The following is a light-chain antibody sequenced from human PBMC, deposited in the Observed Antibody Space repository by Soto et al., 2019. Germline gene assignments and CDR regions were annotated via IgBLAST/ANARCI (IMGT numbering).Light chain of an antibody. J-gene: IGKJ1*01. Sequence: DIQITQSPSSLSASVGDRVTITCLASQCIRNDLGWYQQKPGKAPKLLIYKASTLKSGVPSRFSGSGSGTAFTLTISSLQPDDFATYYCQHYNSYSEAFGQGTKVDIK. CDR3: QHYNSYSEA. CDR2: KAS. V-gene: IGKV1-5*03. CDR1: QCIRND.